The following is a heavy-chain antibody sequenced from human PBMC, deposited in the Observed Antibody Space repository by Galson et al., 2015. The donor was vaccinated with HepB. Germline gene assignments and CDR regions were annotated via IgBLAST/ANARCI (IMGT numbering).Heavy chain of an antibody. CDR2: IRGKANSYAT. J-gene: IGHJ6*02. CDR1: GFTFSGSA. D-gene: IGHD1/OR15-1a*01. CDR3: TRHASTKASDPYYYGMDV. Sequence: SLRLSCAASGFTFSGSAMHWVRQASGKGLEWVGRIRGKANSYATAYAASVKGRFTISRDDSKNTAYLQMNSLKTEDTAVYYCTRHASTKASDPYYYGMDVWGQGTTVTVSS. V-gene: IGHV3-73*01.